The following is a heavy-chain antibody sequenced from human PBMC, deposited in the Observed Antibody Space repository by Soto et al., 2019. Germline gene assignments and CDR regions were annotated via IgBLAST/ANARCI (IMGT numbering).Heavy chain of an antibody. CDR3: ARGLRIAAAAWFDP. CDR2: IFYSGST. Sequence: QVQLQESGPGLVKPSQTLSLTCTVSVGSISSGGYYWSWIRQHPGKGLEWIGYIFYSGSTYYIPSLKSRLTISLDTSKNQFSLRLSSVTAADTAVYYCARGLRIAAAAWFDPWGRGTLVTVSS. D-gene: IGHD6-13*01. J-gene: IGHJ5*02. V-gene: IGHV4-31*03. CDR1: VGSISSGGYY.